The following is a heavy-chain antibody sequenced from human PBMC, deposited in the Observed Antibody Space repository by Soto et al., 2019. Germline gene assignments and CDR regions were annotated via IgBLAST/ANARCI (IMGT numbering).Heavy chain of an antibody. CDR2: LNIGNGNT. V-gene: IGHV1-3*04. J-gene: IGHJ5*02. D-gene: IGHD2-15*01. CDR3: AREPLCGGRCYAHWFDP. Sequence: ASVKVSCKTSGYTFTSYAIHRVRQAPGQGLEWLGWLNIGNGNTQYSPKLHDRVTLTRDTSASTAYMELSSLRSEDTAVYYCAREPLCGGRCYAHWFDPWGQGTLVTVSS. CDR1: GYTFTSYA.